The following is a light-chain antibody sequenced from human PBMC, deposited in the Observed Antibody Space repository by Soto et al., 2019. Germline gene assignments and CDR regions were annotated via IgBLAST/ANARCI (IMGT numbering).Light chain of an antibody. V-gene: IGLV2-23*01. CDR1: SSDVGRYNI. J-gene: IGLJ2*01. Sequence: QSALTQPASVSGSPGQSITISCTGSSSDVGRYNIVSWYQQHPGKAPKLMIYEGSQRPSGVSDRFSGSKSGNTASLTISGLQADDEADYYCCSYAGDRDLIFGGGTKLT. CDR3: CSYAGDRDLI. CDR2: EGS.